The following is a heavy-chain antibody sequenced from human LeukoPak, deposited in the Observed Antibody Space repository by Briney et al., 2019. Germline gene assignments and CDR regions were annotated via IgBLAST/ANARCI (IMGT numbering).Heavy chain of an antibody. CDR1: GFTFSSYG. Sequence: LPGRSLRLSCAASGFTFSSYGMHWVRQAPGKGPEWVAVISYDGKNMYYADSVKGRFTISRDNSQNTLYLQMNSLRVEDTGVYYCASYDILTGYHSPFDYWGQGSLVTASS. CDR2: ISYDGKNM. CDR3: ASYDILTGYHSPFDY. J-gene: IGHJ4*02. V-gene: IGHV3-30*03. D-gene: IGHD3-9*01.